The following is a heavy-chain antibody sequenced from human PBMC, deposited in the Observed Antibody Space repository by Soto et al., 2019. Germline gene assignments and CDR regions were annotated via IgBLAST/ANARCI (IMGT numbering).Heavy chain of an antibody. CDR1: GFIFSSAW. Sequence: EVQLVESGGDLVQPGESLRLSCVASGFIFSSAWMHWIRQPPGKGLEWVWVARINSDWTSRDYADSVKGRLTISRDNDKNMLYLQMNSLRVEDTAVYHCVGGAPLEAWGQGTPLTVTS. D-gene: IGHD1-26*01. V-gene: IGHV3-74*01. CDR3: VGGAPLEA. CDR2: INSDWTSR. J-gene: IGHJ5*02.